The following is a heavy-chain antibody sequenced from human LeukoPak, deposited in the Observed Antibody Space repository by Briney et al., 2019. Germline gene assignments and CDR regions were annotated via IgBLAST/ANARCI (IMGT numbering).Heavy chain of an antibody. D-gene: IGHD5-18*01. J-gene: IGHJ4*02. Sequence: ASVTVSCKPSGYTFTGYYMHWVRQAPGQGLEWMGWINPNSGGTNFAQKFEDRVTMTRDTSISTAYMELSRLRSDDTAVYYCARDRGYSYARYYFDYWGQGTLVTVSS. CDR2: INPNSGGT. CDR1: GYTFTGYY. CDR3: ARDRGYSYARYYFDY. V-gene: IGHV1-2*02.